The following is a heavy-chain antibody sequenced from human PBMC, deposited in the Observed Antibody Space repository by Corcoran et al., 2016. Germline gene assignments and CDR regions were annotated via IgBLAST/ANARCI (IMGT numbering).Heavy chain of an antibody. V-gene: IGHV3-33*01. CDR3: ARIHDYGDYDQDVRVLDY. J-gene: IGHJ4*02. Sequence: QVQLVESGGGVVQSGRSLRLSCAASGFTFSSYGMHWVRQAPGKGLEWVAVIWYDGSNKYYADSVKGRFTISRDNSKNTLYLQMNSLRAEDTAVYYCARIHDYGDYDQDVRVLDYWGQGTLVTVSS. D-gene: IGHD4-17*01. CDR1: GFTFSSYG. CDR2: IWYDGSNK.